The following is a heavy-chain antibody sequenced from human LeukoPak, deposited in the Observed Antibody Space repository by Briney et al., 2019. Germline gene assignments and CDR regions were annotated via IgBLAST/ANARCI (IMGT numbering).Heavy chain of an antibody. Sequence: SETLSLTCAVYGGSFSGYYWSWIRQPPGQGLEWIGEISLTGLTHYNPSLESRVTVSLDKSKNQLSLNPTSVTAADTAVYYCSRENGAFSPFGYWGQGTLVTVLS. CDR2: ISLTGLT. CDR3: SRENGAFSPFGY. V-gene: IGHV4-34*01. CDR1: GGSFSGYY. J-gene: IGHJ4*02. D-gene: IGHD2-8*01.